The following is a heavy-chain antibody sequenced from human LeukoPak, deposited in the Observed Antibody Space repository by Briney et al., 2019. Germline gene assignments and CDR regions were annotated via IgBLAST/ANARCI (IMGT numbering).Heavy chain of an antibody. V-gene: IGHV3-30*18. CDR3: AKDRGGAYFDY. CDR2: ISYDGSST. J-gene: IGHJ4*02. D-gene: IGHD2-21*01. CDR1: GFTFSSYG. Sequence: PGGSLRLSCAASGFTFSSYGMHWVRQAPGKGLEWVAVISYDGSSTYYADSVKGRFTISRDNPKNTLYVQMNSLRGEDTAVYHCAKDRGGAYFDYWGQGTLVTVSS.